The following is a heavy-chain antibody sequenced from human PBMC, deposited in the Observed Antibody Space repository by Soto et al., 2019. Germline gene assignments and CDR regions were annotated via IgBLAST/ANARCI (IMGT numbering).Heavy chain of an antibody. CDR1: GFTVSSNY. D-gene: IGHD4-17*01. CDR3: ASGLKSTAFDY. Sequence: PGGSLRLSYAASGFTVSSNYMSWVRQAPGKGLEWVSVIYSGGSTYYADSVKGRFTISRHNSKNTLYLQMNSLRAEDTAVYYCASGLKSTAFDYWGQGTLVTVSS. CDR2: IYSGGST. J-gene: IGHJ4*02. V-gene: IGHV3-53*04.